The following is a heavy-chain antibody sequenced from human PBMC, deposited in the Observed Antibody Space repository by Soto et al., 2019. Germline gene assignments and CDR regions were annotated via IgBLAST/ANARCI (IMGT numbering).Heavy chain of an antibody. D-gene: IGHD3-10*01. J-gene: IGHJ5*02. Sequence: GGSLRLSCAASGFTFSSYWMSWVRQAPGKGLEWVANIKQDGSEKYYVDSVKGRFTISRDNAKNSLYLQMNSLRAEDTAVYYCARYGSGPDNWFDPWGQGTLVTVSS. CDR3: ARYGSGPDNWFDP. V-gene: IGHV3-7*03. CDR2: IKQDGSEK. CDR1: GFTFSSYW.